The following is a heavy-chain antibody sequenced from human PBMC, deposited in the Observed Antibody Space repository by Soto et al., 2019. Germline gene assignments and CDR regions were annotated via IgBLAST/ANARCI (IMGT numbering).Heavy chain of an antibody. CDR3: TTDGIVVATAIYYFLHY. V-gene: IGHV3-15*01. D-gene: IGHD2-21*02. Sequence: EVQLVESGGGLVKPGGSLRLSCAASGLPFSNAWMSWVRQAPGKGLEWVGRIKSKTDGGTTDYAAPVKGRFTISRDDSKNTLYLQMSSLKTEDTAVYYCTTDGIVVATAIYYFLHYWGQGTLVTVSS. CDR2: IKSKTDGGTT. CDR1: GLPFSNAW. J-gene: IGHJ4*02.